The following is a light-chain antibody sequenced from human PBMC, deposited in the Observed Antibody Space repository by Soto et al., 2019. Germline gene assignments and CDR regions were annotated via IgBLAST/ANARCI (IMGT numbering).Light chain of an antibody. CDR3: QQYNNWPCT. Sequence: EIVMTQSPATLSVSPGERATLSCRASQSVSSSLAWYQHRPGQAPRLLIYGASTRATGIPARFSGSGSGTDFTLTISSLQSEDFAVYSCQQYNNWPCTFGQGTKVDIK. V-gene: IGKV3-15*01. J-gene: IGKJ1*01. CDR1: QSVSSS. CDR2: GAS.